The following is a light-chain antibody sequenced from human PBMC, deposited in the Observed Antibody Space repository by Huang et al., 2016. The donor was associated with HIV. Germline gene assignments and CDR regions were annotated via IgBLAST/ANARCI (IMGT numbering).Light chain of an antibody. CDR2: GAS. V-gene: IGKV1-39*01. CDR1: QTIDKY. Sequence: DIQMTQFPTSLSASVGDRVTITCRAGQTIDKYLNWYQQRSGGAPKRLIYGASSLQSGVPSRFSGRGSGTHFSLTINSLQPEDSATYYCQQSYRTPRTFGQGTKLEI. J-gene: IGKJ2*01. CDR3: QQSYRTPRT.